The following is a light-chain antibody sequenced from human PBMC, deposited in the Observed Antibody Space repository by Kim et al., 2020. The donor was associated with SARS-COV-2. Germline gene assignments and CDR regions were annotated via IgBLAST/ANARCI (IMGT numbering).Light chain of an antibody. J-gene: IGKJ4*01. V-gene: IGKV3-15*01. CDR1: QSVSSN. CDR3: QQYNNWPPP. Sequence: IVMTQSPATLSVSPGERATLSCRASQSVSSNLAWYQQKPGQAPRLLIYGASTRATGIPARFSGSGSGTEFTLTISSLQSEDFAVYYCQQYNNWPPPFGGGTKVDIK. CDR2: GAS.